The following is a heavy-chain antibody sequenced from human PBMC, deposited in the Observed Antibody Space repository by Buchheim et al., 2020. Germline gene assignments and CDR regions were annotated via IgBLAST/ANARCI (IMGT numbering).Heavy chain of an antibody. V-gene: IGHV1-46*03. D-gene: IGHD6-13*01. Sequence: QVQLVQSGAEVKKPGASVKVSCKASGYTFTSYYMHWVRQAPGQGLEWMGIINPSGGSTSYAQKFQGRVTMTRDTSTSTVYMELSGLRSEDTAVYYCARVPHLYSSSWSYYYYGMDVWGQGTT. J-gene: IGHJ6*02. CDR2: INPSGGST. CDR1: GYTFTSYY. CDR3: ARVPHLYSSSWSYYYYGMDV.